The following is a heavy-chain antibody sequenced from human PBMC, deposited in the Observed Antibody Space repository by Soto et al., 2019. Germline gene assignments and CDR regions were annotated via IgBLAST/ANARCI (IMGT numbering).Heavy chain of an antibody. V-gene: IGHV3-23*01. CDR2: ISGSGDGT. CDR3: AKRGPRGNYQFDY. Sequence: GGSLRLSCAASGFTFSSYGMSWVRQAPGEGLEWVSAISGSGDGTYYADSVKGRFTISRDNSKNTVYLQLNSLRAEYTAVYYGAKRGPRGNYQFDYWGQGTLVTVSS. D-gene: IGHD1-7*01. J-gene: IGHJ4*02. CDR1: GFTFSSYG.